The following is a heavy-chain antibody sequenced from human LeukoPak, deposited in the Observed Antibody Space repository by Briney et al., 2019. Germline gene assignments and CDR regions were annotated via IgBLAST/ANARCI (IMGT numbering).Heavy chain of an antibody. V-gene: IGHV3-7*01. CDR1: GGSFSGYY. Sequence: PSETLSLTCAVYGGSFSGYYWSWIRQPPGKGLEWVASIKQDGSEKHYVDSVKGRFTISRDNAKNSVFLQMNSLRAEDTAVYYCCQGWGPHYWGQGTLVTVSS. D-gene: IGHD3-16*01. CDR2: IKQDGSEK. J-gene: IGHJ4*02. CDR3: CQGWGPHY.